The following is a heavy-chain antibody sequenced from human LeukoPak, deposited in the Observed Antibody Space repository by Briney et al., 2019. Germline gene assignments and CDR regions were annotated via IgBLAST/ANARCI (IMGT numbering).Heavy chain of an antibody. J-gene: IGHJ4*02. D-gene: IGHD2-2*01. Sequence: PGGSLRLSCAASGFTFSDYYMSWIRQAPGKGLEWVSYISSSGSTIYYADSVKGRFTISRDNAKNSLYLQMNSLRAEDTAVYYCARDFSWDTIVVVPAAAFDYWGQGTLVTVSS. CDR3: ARDFSWDTIVVVPAAAFDY. CDR2: ISSSGSTI. CDR1: GFTFSDYY. V-gene: IGHV3-11*01.